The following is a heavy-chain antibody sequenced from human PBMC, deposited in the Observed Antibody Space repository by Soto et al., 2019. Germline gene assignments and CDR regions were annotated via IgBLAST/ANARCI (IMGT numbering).Heavy chain of an antibody. D-gene: IGHD6-13*01. CDR3: AKDQGSSWYEIDY. J-gene: IGHJ4*02. CDR1: GFTFSNYA. CDR2: ISGSGGST. V-gene: IGHV3-23*01. Sequence: PGGSPRLSCAASGFTFSNYAVTWVRQAPGKGLEWVSTISGSGGSTYYADSVKGRFTISRDNSKNTLYLQMNSLRAEDTAVYYCAKDQGSSWYEIDYWGQGTLVTVSS.